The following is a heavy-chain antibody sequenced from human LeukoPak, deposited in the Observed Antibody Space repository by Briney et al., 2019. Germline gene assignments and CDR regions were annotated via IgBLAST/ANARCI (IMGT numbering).Heavy chain of an antibody. V-gene: IGHV1-3*01. CDR1: GYTFTSYA. D-gene: IGHD3-10*01. Sequence: ASVKVSCKASGYTFTSYAMHWVRQAPGQRLEWMGWINAGNGNTKYSQKFQGRVTITRDTSASTAYMELSSLRSEDTAVYYCARGRLPSGYYYGSGSYPDYWGQGTLVTVSS. CDR2: INAGNGNT. CDR3: ARGRLPSGYYYGSGSYPDY. J-gene: IGHJ4*02.